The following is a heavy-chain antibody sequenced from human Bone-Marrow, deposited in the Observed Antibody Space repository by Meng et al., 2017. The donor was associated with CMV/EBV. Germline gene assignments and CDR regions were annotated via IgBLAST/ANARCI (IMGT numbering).Heavy chain of an antibody. J-gene: IGHJ4*02. D-gene: IGHD3-10*01. CDR3: TTDRAVAGTTLDH. CDR2: IKSTIDGGAT. V-gene: IGHV3-15*01. CDR1: GFSFTDAW. Sequence: SGFSFTDAWMSWVRQAPGEGLEWVGRIKSTIDGGATDYAAPVKGRFTISRDDSKNMLYLQMNSLKTDDTAVYYCTTDRAVAGTTLDHWGAGTLVTVSS.